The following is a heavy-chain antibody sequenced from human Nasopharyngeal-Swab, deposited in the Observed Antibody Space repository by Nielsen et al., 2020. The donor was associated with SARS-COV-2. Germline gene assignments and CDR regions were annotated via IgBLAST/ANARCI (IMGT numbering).Heavy chain of an antibody. Sequence: GESLKISCAASGFIFSSYAMHWVRQAPGKGLEWVAVISYDESNKYYADSVKGRFTISSDNSKNTLYLRMNSLRAEDTAVYYCARGNGSYYLYIWDNWGQGTLVTVSS. CDR2: ISYDESNK. CDR3: ARGNGSYYLYIWDN. J-gene: IGHJ4*02. CDR1: GFIFSSYA. V-gene: IGHV3-30-3*01. D-gene: IGHD1-26*01.